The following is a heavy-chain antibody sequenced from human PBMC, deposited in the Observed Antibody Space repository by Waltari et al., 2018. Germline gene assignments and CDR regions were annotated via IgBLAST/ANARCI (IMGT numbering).Heavy chain of an antibody. V-gene: IGHV3-23*04. D-gene: IGHD4-17*01. CDR1: GFTFSSYA. CDR3: AKDYGGDYAFDI. J-gene: IGHJ3*02. Sequence: EVQLVESGGGLVQPGGSLRLSCAASGFTFSSYAMSWFLQAPGKGLEWVSAISGSGGSTYYADSVKGRFTISRDNSKNTLYLQMNSLRAEDTAVYYCAKDYGGDYAFDIWGQGTMVTVSS. CDR2: ISGSGGST.